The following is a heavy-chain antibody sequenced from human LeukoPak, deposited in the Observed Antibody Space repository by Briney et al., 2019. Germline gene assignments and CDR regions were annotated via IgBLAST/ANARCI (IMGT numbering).Heavy chain of an antibody. D-gene: IGHD2-21*02. CDR2: ISSSSSYI. CDR1: GFTFSSYS. CDR3: ARDCLAYCGGDCYPRYYYYGMDV. J-gene: IGHJ6*02. Sequence: GGSLRLSCAASGFTFSSYSMNWVRQAPGKGLEWVSSISSSSSYIYYADSVKGRFTISRDNAKNSLYLQMNSLRAEDTAVYYCARDCLAYCGGDCYPRYYYYGMDVWGQGTTVTVSS. V-gene: IGHV3-21*01.